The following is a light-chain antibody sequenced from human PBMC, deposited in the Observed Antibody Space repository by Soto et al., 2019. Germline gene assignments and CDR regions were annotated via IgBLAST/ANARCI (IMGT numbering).Light chain of an antibody. J-gene: IGKJ1*01. CDR1: QSVSSY. V-gene: IGKV3-11*01. CDR2: DAS. Sequence: EIVLTQSPATLSLSPGERATLSCRASQSVSSYLAWYQQKPGQAPRLLIYDASNRATGIPARFSGSGSGTDFTLTISSLEPEDFAVYYCQQRSNWRTFAQGTKLDIK. CDR3: QQRSNWRT.